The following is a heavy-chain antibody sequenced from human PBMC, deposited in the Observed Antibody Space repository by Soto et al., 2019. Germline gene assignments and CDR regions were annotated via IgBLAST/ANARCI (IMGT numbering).Heavy chain of an antibody. V-gene: IGHV4-59*08. CDR3: ARRYGYYFDY. Sequence: SETLSLTCTVAGGSISSYYWSWIRQPPGKGLEWIGYIYYSGSTNYNPSLKSRVTISVDTSKNQLSLKLSSVTAADTAVYYCARRYGYYFDYWGQGTLVTVSS. J-gene: IGHJ4*02. D-gene: IGHD4-17*01. CDR2: IYYSGST. CDR1: GGSISSYY.